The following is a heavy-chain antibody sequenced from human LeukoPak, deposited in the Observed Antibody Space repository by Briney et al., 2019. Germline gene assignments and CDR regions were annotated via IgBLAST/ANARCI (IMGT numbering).Heavy chain of an antibody. Sequence: GGSLRLSCAASGFTFSSYSMNWVRQAPGKGLEWVSSISSSSSYIYYADSVKGRFTISRDNSKNTLYLQLNSLRAEDTAVYYCAKFGDNSGYYYVTYHGSDYWGQGTLVTVSS. D-gene: IGHD3-22*01. V-gene: IGHV3-21*04. J-gene: IGHJ4*02. CDR2: ISSSSSYI. CDR3: AKFGDNSGYYYVTYHGSDY. CDR1: GFTFSSYS.